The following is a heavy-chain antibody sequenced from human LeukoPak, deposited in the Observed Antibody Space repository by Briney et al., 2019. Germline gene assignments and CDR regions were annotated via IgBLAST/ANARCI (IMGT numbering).Heavy chain of an antibody. CDR3: ARAHNWKYGTFDY. V-gene: IGHV4-34*01. CDR1: GGSFSGYY. Sequence: TSETLSLTCAVYGGSFSGYYWSWIRQPPGKGLEWIGEINHSGSTNYNPSLKSRVTISVDTSKNQFSLKLSSVTAEDTAVYYCARAHNWKYGTFDYWGQGTLVTVSS. J-gene: IGHJ4*02. CDR2: INHSGST. D-gene: IGHD1-7*01.